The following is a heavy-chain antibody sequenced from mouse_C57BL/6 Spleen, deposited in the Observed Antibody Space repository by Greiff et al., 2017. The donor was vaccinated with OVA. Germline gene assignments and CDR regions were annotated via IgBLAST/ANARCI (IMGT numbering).Heavy chain of an antibody. V-gene: IGHV5-4*03. Sequence: EVKVVESGGGLVKPGGSLKLSCAASGFTFSSYAMSWVRQTPEKRLEWVATISDGGSYTYYPDNVKGRFTISRDNAKNNLYLQMSHLKSEDTAMYYCARVYDPFDYWGQGTTLTVSS. CDR2: ISDGGSYT. D-gene: IGHD2-12*01. CDR3: ARVYDPFDY. CDR1: GFTFSSYA. J-gene: IGHJ2*01.